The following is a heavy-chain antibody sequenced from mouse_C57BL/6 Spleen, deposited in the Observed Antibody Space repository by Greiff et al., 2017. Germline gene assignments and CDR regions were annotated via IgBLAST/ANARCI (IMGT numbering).Heavy chain of an antibody. CDR3: AVDYGSSYGDYYAMDY. J-gene: IGHJ4*01. V-gene: IGHV1-64*01. CDR2: IHPNSGST. D-gene: IGHD1-1*01. Sequence: VQLQQPGAELVKPGASVKLSCKASGYTFTSYWMHWVKQRPGQGLEWIGMIHPNSGSTNYNEKFKSKATLTVDKSSSTAYMQLSSLTSEDSAVYYCAVDYGSSYGDYYAMDYWGQGTSVTVSS. CDR1: GYTFTSYW.